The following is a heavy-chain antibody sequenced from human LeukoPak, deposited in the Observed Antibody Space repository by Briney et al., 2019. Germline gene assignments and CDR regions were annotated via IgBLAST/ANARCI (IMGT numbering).Heavy chain of an antibody. CDR1: GLTVSNNY. J-gene: IGHJ4*02. Sequence: GGSLRLSCAVSGLTVSNNYMSWVRQAPGKGLEWVSVIYSDGSPYYADSVKGRFTISRDNSKNTLYLQMNSLRAEDTAVYFCARQIVVSGTGYFDYWGQGTLVTVSS. CDR3: ARQIVVSGTGYFDY. V-gene: IGHV3-66*04. CDR2: IYSDGSP. D-gene: IGHD6-19*01.